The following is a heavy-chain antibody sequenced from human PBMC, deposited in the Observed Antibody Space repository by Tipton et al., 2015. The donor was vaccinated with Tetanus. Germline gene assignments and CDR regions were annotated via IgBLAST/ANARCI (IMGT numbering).Heavy chain of an antibody. Sequence: QLVQSGAEVKKPGASVKVSCKASGYTFTHYGVNWVRQAPGQGLEWMGWISPFNEHVNYAEKFRGRLTMTTDRSTGTVSMEWRSRKSGATAIYCCAGGRGLGPHEYFEHWGQGTLVTVSS. V-gene: IGHV1-18*01. J-gene: IGHJ5*02. CDR2: ISPFNEHV. CDR1: GYTFTHYG. D-gene: IGHD3/OR15-3a*01. CDR3: AGGRGLGPHEYFEH.